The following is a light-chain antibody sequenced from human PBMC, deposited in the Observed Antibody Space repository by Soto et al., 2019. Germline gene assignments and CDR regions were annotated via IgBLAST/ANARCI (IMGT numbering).Light chain of an antibody. CDR3: QQLSSYPFT. J-gene: IGKJ3*01. V-gene: IGKV1-9*01. CDR2: AAS. CDR1: QTISSY. Sequence: DIQLTQSPSFLSASVGDRVTITCRASQTISSYLAWYQQKPGKAPKLLIYAASTLQGGVPSRFSGSGSQTEFTLTISSLQPEDFATYYCQQLSSYPFTFGPGTIVDIK.